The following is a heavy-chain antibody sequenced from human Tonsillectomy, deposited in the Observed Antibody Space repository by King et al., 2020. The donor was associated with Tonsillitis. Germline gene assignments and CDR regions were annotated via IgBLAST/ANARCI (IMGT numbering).Heavy chain of an antibody. CDR3: AKASGAYYYYYYIDV. V-gene: IGHV3-9*01. CDR1: GFSFDDYA. Sequence: VQLVESGGALVQPGRSLRLSCVASGFSFDDYAMHWVRQPPGKGLVWVSGISWNSGTLGYVDSVKGRFTISRDNAKNSLYLQLHALCAEETALYFCAKASGAYYYYYYIDVWGKGTTVTVSS. D-gene: IGHD3-10*01. J-gene: IGHJ6*03. CDR2: ISWNSGTL.